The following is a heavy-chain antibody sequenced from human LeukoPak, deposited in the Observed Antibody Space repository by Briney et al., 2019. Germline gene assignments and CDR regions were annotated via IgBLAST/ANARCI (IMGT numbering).Heavy chain of an antibody. CDR3: ARGSGWYCY. CDR2: INHSGST. D-gene: IGHD6-19*01. Sequence: SETLSLTCAVYGGSFSGYYWSWIRQPPGKGLEWIGEINHSGSTNYNPSLKSRVTISVDTSKNQFSLKLSSVTAADTAVYYCARGSGWYCYWGQGTLVTVPS. J-gene: IGHJ4*02. V-gene: IGHV4-34*01. CDR1: GGSFSGYY.